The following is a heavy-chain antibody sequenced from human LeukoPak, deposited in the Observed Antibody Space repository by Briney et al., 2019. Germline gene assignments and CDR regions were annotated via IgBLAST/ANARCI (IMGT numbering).Heavy chain of an antibody. D-gene: IGHD3-16*01. CDR1: GFTFSSYA. V-gene: IGHV3-23*01. J-gene: IGHJ6*02. Sequence: GGSLRLSCVASGFTFSSYAMSWVRQAPGKGLEWVSAISGSGDSTYYADSVKGRFSISRDSSKNTLYLQLNSLRADDTAVYYCAKPSQLGDYPNYFYYGMDVWGQGTSVTVSS. CDR3: AKPSQLGDYPNYFYYGMDV. CDR2: ISGSGDST.